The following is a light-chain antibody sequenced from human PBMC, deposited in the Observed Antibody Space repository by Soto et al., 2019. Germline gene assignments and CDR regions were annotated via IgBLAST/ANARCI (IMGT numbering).Light chain of an antibody. Sequence: EIVLTQSPGTLSLSPGERATLSCRASHSVSSSYLAWYQQKPGQAPRLLIYGASSRATGIPDRFSGSGSGKDFPLNISRLGPEDFAVSYCQQYGSSPPITFGQGTRLEIK. CDR1: HSVSSSY. CDR3: QQYGSSPPIT. CDR2: GAS. J-gene: IGKJ5*01. V-gene: IGKV3-20*01.